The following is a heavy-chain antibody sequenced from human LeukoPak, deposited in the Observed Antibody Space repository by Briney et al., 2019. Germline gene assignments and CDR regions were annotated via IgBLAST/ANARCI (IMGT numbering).Heavy chain of an antibody. CDR3: ARDGPVEMATID. V-gene: IGHV4-31*03. J-gene: IGHJ4*02. CDR2: IYYSGST. CDR1: GGSISSGGYY. D-gene: IGHD5-24*01. Sequence: SQTLSLTCTVSGGSISSGGYYWSWLRQHPGKGLEWIGYIYYSGSTYYNPSLKSRVTISVDTSKNQFSLKLSSVTAADTAVYYCARDGPVEMATIDWGQGTLVTVSS.